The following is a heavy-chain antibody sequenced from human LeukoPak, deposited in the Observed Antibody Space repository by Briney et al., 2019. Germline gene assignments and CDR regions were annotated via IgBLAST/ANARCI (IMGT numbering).Heavy chain of an antibody. CDR1: GYSISSGYY. CDR2: IYHSGST. Sequence: SETLSLTCAVSGYSISSGYYWGWIRQPPGKGLEWIGSIYHSGSTYYNPSLKSRVTISVDTSKNQFSLKLSSVTAADTAVYYCARVKEGYGDYTWDYYYYMDVWGKGTTVTVSS. CDR3: ARVKEGYGDYTWDYYYYMDV. D-gene: IGHD4-17*01. V-gene: IGHV4-38-2*01. J-gene: IGHJ6*03.